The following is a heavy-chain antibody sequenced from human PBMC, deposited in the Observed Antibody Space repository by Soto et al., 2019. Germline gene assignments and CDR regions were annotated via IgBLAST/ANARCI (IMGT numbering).Heavy chain of an antibody. Sequence: GAAVKVSCKASGYTFTSYGISWVRHAPGQGLEWMGWISAYNGNTNYAQKLQGRVTMTTDTSTSTAYMELRSLRSDDTAVYYCARDSSSSVLVGFDYWGQGILVTVSS. CDR2: ISAYNGNT. D-gene: IGHD6-6*01. CDR3: ARDSSSSVLVGFDY. J-gene: IGHJ4*02. V-gene: IGHV1-18*04. CDR1: GYTFTSYG.